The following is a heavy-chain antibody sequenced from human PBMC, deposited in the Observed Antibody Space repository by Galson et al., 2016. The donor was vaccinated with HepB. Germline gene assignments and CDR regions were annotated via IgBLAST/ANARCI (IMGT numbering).Heavy chain of an antibody. V-gene: IGHV3-48*01. CDR2: ISDGGDPV. D-gene: IGHD2-8*01. J-gene: IGHJ5*02. CDR3: ARGGGPTWEWLYGS. CDR1: GFIFNTYT. Sequence: SLRLSCAASGFIFNTYTMHWVRQAPGKGLEWISYISDGGDPVHYADSVQGRFTISRAKANNPLYLQMSSLRAEDTAVYYSARGGGPTWEWLYGSWGQGTLVPVPS.